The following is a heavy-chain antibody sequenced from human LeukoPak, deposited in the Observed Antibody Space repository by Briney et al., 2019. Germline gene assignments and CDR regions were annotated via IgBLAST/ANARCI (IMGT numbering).Heavy chain of an antibody. J-gene: IGHJ4*02. D-gene: IGHD2-15*01. CDR2: IYTSGST. CDR3: ARDRCSGGSCYLDY. CDR1: GRSLSSYY. Sequence: SETLSLTCTVSGRSLSSYYWSWVRQPAGKGLEWIGRIYTSGSTNYNPSLKSRFTMSVDTAKNQFSLKLSSVTAADTAVYYCARDRCSGGSCYLDYWGQGTLVTVSS. V-gene: IGHV4-4*07.